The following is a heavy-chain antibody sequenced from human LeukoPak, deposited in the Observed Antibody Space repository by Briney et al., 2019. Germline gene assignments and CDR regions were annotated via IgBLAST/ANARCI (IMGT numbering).Heavy chain of an antibody. CDR1: GGSIGSYY. CDR3: ARVVDHDYGDYYLDY. Sequence: SETLSLTCTVSGGSIGSYYCGWIRLPPGKGLGWIGSIYYSGNTYYNPPLKSRVTISLDTSKNQFSLKLSSVTAADTAVYYCARVVDHDYGDYYLDYWGQGTLVTVSS. J-gene: IGHJ4*02. V-gene: IGHV4-39*07. D-gene: IGHD4-17*01. CDR2: IYYSGNT.